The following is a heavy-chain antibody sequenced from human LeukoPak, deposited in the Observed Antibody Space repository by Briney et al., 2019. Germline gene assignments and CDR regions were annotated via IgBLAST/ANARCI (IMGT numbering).Heavy chain of an antibody. CDR3: AREEGAFDY. CDR2: GYYSGST. CDR1: GGSISSYY. V-gene: IGHV4-59*08. J-gene: IGHJ4*02. Sequence: SETLSLTCTVSGGSISSYYWSWTRQPPGKGLEWIGYGYYSGSTKYNPSLKSRVTISVDTSNNQFSLRLNSVTAADTAVYYCAREEGAFDYWGQGTLVTVSS. D-gene: IGHD1-26*01.